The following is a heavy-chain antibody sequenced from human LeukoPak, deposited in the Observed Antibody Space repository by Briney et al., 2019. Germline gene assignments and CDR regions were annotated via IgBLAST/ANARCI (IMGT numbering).Heavy chain of an antibody. Sequence: SSETLSLTCTVSGGSVSSGSYYWSWIRQPPGKGLEWIGYIYYSGSTNYNPSLKSRVTISVDTSKNQFSLKLSSVTAADTAVYYCAREEVSYIWNYFDYWGQGTLVTVSS. CDR1: GGSVSSGSYY. CDR2: IYYSGST. D-gene: IGHD1-20*01. CDR3: AREEVSYIWNYFDY. J-gene: IGHJ4*02. V-gene: IGHV4-61*01.